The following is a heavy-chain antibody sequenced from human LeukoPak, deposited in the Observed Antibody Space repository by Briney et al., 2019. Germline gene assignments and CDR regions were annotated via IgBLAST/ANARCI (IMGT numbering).Heavy chain of an antibody. J-gene: IGHJ4*02. CDR1: GFTFSSYG. Sequence: PGGSLRLSCAASGFTFSSYGMHWVRQAPGKGLEWVAVISYDGSNKYYADSVKGRFTISRDNSKNTLYLQMNSLRAEDTAVYYCARVPPLDLGAAGKRAGEDYWGQGTLVTVSS. V-gene: IGHV3-30*03. CDR3: ARVPPLDLGAAGKRAGEDY. D-gene: IGHD6-13*01. CDR2: ISYDGSNK.